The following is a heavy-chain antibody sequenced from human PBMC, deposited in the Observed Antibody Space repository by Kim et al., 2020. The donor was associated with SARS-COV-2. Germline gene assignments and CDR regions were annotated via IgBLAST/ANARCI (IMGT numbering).Heavy chain of an antibody. CDR3: ARGSLVGFIVVVPAAMGDYYGMDV. CDR1: GFTFSSYG. CDR2: IWYDGSNK. V-gene: IGHV3-33*01. J-gene: IGHJ6*02. Sequence: GGSLRLSCAASGFTFSSYGMHWVRQAPGKGLEWVAVIWYDGSNKYYADSVKGRFTISRDNSKNTLYLQMNSLRAEDTAVYYCARGSLVGFIVVVPAAMGDYYGMDVWGQGTTVTVSS. D-gene: IGHD2-2*01.